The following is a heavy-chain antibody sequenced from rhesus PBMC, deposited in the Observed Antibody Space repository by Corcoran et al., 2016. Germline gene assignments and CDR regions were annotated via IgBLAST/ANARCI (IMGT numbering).Heavy chain of an antibody. D-gene: IGHD1-44*01. J-gene: IGHJ4*01. CDR2: IFGSCGSA. CDR1: GGSISSNF. CDR3: ARGDTGNYMGDFDF. V-gene: IGHV4-173*01. Sequence: QLQLQESGPGLVKTSETLSLTCAVSGGSISSNFWSWFRQPPGKDLEWIGRIFGSCGSAGYNPSLKSRVSISTDTSKNQFSLKLNSLTAADTAVYYCARGDTGNYMGDFDFWGQGVLVTVSS.